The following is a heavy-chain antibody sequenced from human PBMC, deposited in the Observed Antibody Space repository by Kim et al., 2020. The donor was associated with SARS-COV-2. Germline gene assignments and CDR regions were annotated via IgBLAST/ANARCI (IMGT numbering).Heavy chain of an antibody. Sequence: GGSLRLSCAASGFTFSSYSMNWVRQAPGKGLEWVSSISSSSSYIYYADSVKGRFTISRDNAKNSLYLQMNSLRAEDTAVYYCALLPHVEWELLPGYYYYGMDVWGQGTTVTVSS. CDR3: ALLPHVEWELLPGYYYYGMDV. J-gene: IGHJ6*02. D-gene: IGHD1-26*01. V-gene: IGHV3-21*01. CDR1: GFTFSSYS. CDR2: ISSSSSYI.